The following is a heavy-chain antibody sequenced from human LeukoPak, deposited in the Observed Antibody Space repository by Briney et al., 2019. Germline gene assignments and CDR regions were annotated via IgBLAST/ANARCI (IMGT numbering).Heavy chain of an antibody. Sequence: SETLSLTCTVSGGSISSYYWSWIRQPAGKGLEWIGRIYTSGSTNYNPSLKSRVTMSVDTSKNQFSLKLSSVTAADTAVYYCARDLGSGWYRGDAFDIWGQGTMVTVSS. CDR2: IYTSGST. J-gene: IGHJ3*02. CDR3: ARDLGSGWYRGDAFDI. D-gene: IGHD6-19*01. CDR1: GGSISSYY. V-gene: IGHV4-4*07.